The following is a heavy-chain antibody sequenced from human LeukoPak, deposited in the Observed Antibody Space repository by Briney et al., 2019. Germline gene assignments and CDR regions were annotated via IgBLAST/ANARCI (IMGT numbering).Heavy chain of an antibody. V-gene: IGHV4-39*01. CDR1: GGSISSSSYY. CDR3: ARHSAFYDFWSGYLNWFDP. CDR2: IYYSGST. J-gene: IGHJ5*02. Sequence: SETLSLTCTVSGGSISSSSYYWGWIRQPPGKGLEWIGSIYYSGSTYYNPSLKSRVTISVDTSKNQVSLKLSSVTAADTAVYYCARHSAFYDFWSGYLNWFDPWGQGTLVTVSS. D-gene: IGHD3-3*01.